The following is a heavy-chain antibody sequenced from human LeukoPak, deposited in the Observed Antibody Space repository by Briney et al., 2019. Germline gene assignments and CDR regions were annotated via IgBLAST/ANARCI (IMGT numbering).Heavy chain of an antibody. J-gene: IGHJ4*02. Sequence: PSETLSLTCTVSGGFISSYYWSWIRQPPGKGLEWIGYIYYSGSTNYNPSLKSRVTISVDTSKNQFSLKLSSVTAADTAVYYCARVAAADGNFDYWGQGTLITVSS. CDR1: GGFISSYY. V-gene: IGHV4-59*01. D-gene: IGHD6-13*01. CDR2: IYYSGST. CDR3: ARVAAADGNFDY.